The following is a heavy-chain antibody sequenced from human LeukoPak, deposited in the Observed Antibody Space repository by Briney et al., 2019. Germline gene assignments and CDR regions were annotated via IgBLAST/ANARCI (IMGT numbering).Heavy chain of an antibody. D-gene: IGHD3-22*01. CDR2: IWYDGSNK. J-gene: IGHJ4*02. CDR3: AKEPYDSSGYYFFSTDY. V-gene: IGHV3-33*06. CDR1: GFTFSSYG. Sequence: GGSLRLSCAASGFTFSSYGMHWVRQAPGKGLEWVAVIWYDGSNKYYADSVKGRFTISKDNSKNTLYLQINSLRAEDTAVYYCAKEPYDSSGYYFFSTDYWGQGTLVTVSS.